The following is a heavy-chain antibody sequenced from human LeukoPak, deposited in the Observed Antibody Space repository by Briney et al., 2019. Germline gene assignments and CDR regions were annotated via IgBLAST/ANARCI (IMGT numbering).Heavy chain of an antibody. V-gene: IGHV3-15*01. CDR1: GFTFSNAW. CDR2: IKSKTDGGTT. Sequence: GGSLRLSCAASGFTFSNAWMSWVRQAPGKGLEWVGRIKSKTDGGTTDYAAPVKGRFTISRDVSKNTLYLQMNSLKTEDTAVYYCTTEGYDYVWGSYRHFNYWGQGTLVTVSS. D-gene: IGHD3-16*02. J-gene: IGHJ4*02. CDR3: TTEGYDYVWGSYRHFNY.